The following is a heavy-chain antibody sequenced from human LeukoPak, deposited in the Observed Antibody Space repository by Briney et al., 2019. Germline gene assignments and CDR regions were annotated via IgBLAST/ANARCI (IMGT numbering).Heavy chain of an antibody. CDR1: GFTFSSYG. Sequence: GGSLRLSCGASGFTFSSYGMNWVRLAPEKGLEWVSTISGSGGSIFYPDSVKGRFTISRDNSKNTLYLQMNSLRAEDTAIYYCAKGKKLAARPYYMDVWGKGTAVTVSS. CDR2: ISGSGGSI. CDR3: AKGKKLAARPYYMDV. V-gene: IGHV3-23*01. J-gene: IGHJ6*03. D-gene: IGHD6-6*01.